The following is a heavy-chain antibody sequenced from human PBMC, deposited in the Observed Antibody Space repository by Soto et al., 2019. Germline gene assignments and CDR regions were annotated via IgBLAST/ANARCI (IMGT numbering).Heavy chain of an antibody. CDR2: IYSGGST. D-gene: IGHD3-16*01. V-gene: IGHV3-66*01. J-gene: IGHJ4*02. CDR3: AAYSHKGY. CDR1: GFTVSNNY. Sequence: EEQLVESGGDLVQPGGSLRLSCAASGFTVSNNYMSWVRQAPGNGLEWVSLIYSGGSTYYADSVKGRFAISRDSSKNTLYLQMNSLRAEATAMYYCAAYSHKGYWGQGSLVTVSS.